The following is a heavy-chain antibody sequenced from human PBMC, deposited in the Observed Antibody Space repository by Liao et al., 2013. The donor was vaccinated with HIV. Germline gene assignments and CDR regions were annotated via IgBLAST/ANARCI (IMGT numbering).Heavy chain of an antibody. CDR1: GGSISSYS. V-gene: IGHV4-4*07. J-gene: IGHJ4*02. D-gene: IGHD3-3*01. CDR2: IYTRGST. CDR3: AGFHYDFWSGYYGQFDY. Sequence: QLQLQESGPGLVKPSETLSLTCTVSGGSISSYSWNWIRQPAGKGLEWIGRIYTRGSTNYNPSLKSRVTISVDTSKNQFSLKLSSVTAADTAVYYCAGFHYDFWSGYYGQFDYWGQGTLVTVSS.